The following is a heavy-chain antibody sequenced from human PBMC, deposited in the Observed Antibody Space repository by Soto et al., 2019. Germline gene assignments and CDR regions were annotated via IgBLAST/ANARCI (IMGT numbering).Heavy chain of an antibody. Sequence: QVQLQESGPGLVEPSQTLSLTCTVSGGSIGSTDSYWSWIRRPPGKGLEWIGYLYYTGGTFYNPSLKGRLTISLETSSNQFSLTLTSVTATDTGIYYCARGGSGWAEYFQHWGQGTLVAVSS. CDR2: LYYTGGT. D-gene: IGHD6-25*01. V-gene: IGHV4-30-4*08. J-gene: IGHJ1*01. CDR3: ARGGSGWAEYFQH. CDR1: GGSIGSTDSY.